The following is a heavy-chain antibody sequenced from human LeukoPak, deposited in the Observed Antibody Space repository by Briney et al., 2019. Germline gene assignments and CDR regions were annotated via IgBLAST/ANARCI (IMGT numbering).Heavy chain of an antibody. CDR3: GGEVNVFGGVKGGFYI. CDR1: GGTFSSYA. V-gene: IGHV1-69*13. J-gene: IGHJ3*02. CDR2: IIPIFGTA. D-gene: IGHD3-3*01. Sequence: VASVKVSCKASGGTFSSYAISWVRQAPGQGLEWMGGIIPIFGTANYAQKFQGRVTITADESTSTAYMELSSLRSEDTAVYYCGGEVNVFGGVKGGFYILGQGTMVNVSS.